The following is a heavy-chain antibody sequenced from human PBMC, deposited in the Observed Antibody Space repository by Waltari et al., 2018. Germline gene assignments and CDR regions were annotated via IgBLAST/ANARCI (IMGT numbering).Heavy chain of an antibody. V-gene: IGHV4-34*01. J-gene: IGHJ3*02. CDR1: GGSFSGYY. Sequence: QVQLQQWGAGLLKPSETLSLTCAVYGGSFSGYYWRWIRQPPGKGLEWIGEINHSGSTNYNPSLKSRVTISVDTSKNQFSLKLSSVTAADTAVYYCARHLNYYDSSGYAFDIWGQGTMVTVSS. D-gene: IGHD3-22*01. CDR2: INHSGST. CDR3: ARHLNYYDSSGYAFDI.